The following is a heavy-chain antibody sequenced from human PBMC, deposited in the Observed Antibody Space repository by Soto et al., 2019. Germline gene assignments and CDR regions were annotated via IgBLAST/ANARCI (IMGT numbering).Heavy chain of an antibody. D-gene: IGHD6-19*01. Sequence: GGSLRLSCAASGFTFSSYAMSWVRQAPGKGLEWVSAISGSGGSTYYADSVKGRFTISRDNAKNSLYLQMNSLRAEDTAVYYCASESSGWYDYWGQGTLVTVSS. V-gene: IGHV3-23*01. CDR1: GFTFSSYA. J-gene: IGHJ4*02. CDR2: ISGSGGST. CDR3: ASESSGWYDY.